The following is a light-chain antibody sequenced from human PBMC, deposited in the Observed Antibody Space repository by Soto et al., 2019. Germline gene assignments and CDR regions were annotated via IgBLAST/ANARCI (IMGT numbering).Light chain of an antibody. CDR1: QSVSSSY. Sequence: EIVLTQSPATLSLSPGGSATLSCRASQSVSSSYLAWYQQKPGRAPRLLIYGASNRATGIPDRFSGSGSGTDFTLTISRLEPEDFAVFYCQQYDDSITFGQGTRLEIE. CDR3: QQYDDSIT. J-gene: IGKJ5*01. CDR2: GAS. V-gene: IGKV3-20*01.